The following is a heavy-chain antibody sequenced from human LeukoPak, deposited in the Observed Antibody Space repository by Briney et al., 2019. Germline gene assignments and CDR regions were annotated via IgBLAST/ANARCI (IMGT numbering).Heavy chain of an antibody. J-gene: IGHJ4*02. CDR3: ARLGCSGGSCYSSYFDY. CDR1: GDSVSSNSAA. Sequence: SQTLSLTCAISGDSVSSNSAAWNWIRQSPSRGLEWLGRTYYRSKWYNDYAVSVKGRITINPDTSKNQFSLQLNSVTPEDTAVYYCARLGCSGGSCYSSYFDYWGQGTLVTVSS. V-gene: IGHV6-1*01. D-gene: IGHD2-15*01. CDR2: TYYRSKWYN.